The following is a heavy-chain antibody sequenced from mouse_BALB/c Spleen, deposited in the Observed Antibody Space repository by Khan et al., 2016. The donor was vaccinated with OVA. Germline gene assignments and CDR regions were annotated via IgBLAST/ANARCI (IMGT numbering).Heavy chain of an antibody. Sequence: EVELVESGGGLVKPGGSLTLSCAASGFTFSDYYMYWVRQTPETRLEWVATISDGGSYTYYPDSMKGRFTISRDDAENNLFLQMSSLRTEDTAMYYCVRGYYGDPFAYWGQGTLVTVSA. J-gene: IGHJ3*01. D-gene: IGHD2-13*01. V-gene: IGHV5-4*02. CDR2: ISDGGSYT. CDR3: VRGYYGDPFAY. CDR1: GFTFSDYY.